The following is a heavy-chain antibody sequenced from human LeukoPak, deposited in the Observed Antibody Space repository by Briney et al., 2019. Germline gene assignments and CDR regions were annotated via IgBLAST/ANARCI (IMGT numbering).Heavy chain of an antibody. CDR1: GFTFSNAW. CDR2: IKSKTAGGTT. V-gene: IGHV3-15*01. J-gene: IGHJ4*02. Sequence: PGGSLRLSCVASGFTFSNAWMYWVRQGPGKGREWVGRIKSKTAGGTTDYAAPVKGRFTISRDDSKNTLYMQMNSLKTEDTAVYYCTDWQNYWGQGTLVTVSS. D-gene: IGHD2-21*01. CDR3: TDWQNY.